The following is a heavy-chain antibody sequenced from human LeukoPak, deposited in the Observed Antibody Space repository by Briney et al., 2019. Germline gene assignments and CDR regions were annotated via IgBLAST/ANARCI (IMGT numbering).Heavy chain of an antibody. V-gene: IGHV3-48*03. CDR1: GFTFSSYA. Sequence: PGGSLRLSCAAPGFTFSSYALNWVRQAPGKGLEWLSYISSSGTTVYCADSVKGRFTISRDNADNSLYLQMNSLRAEDTAVYYCARALPIDYWGQGTLVTVSP. CDR2: ISSSGTTV. CDR3: ARALPIDY. J-gene: IGHJ4*02.